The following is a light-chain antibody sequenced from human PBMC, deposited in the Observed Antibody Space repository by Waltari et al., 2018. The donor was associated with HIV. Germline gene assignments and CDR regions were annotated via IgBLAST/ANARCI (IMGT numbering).Light chain of an antibody. CDR2: EFT. Sequence: QSALTQPPSASASPGQSVTLSCTGPNSDIGHYDYVPWYQLHPRKAPKLVISEFTQLPSGVSDRFSGSKFANTSFLTVSGLQAEDEADYYCSSFADRDGFYVLFGGGTRLTVL. CDR1: NSDIGHYDY. CDR3: SSFADRDGFYVL. V-gene: IGLV2-8*01. J-gene: IGLJ2*01.